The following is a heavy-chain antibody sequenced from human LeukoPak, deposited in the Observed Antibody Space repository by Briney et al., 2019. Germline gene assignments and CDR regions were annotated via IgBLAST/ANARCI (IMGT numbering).Heavy chain of an antibody. CDR2: IIPIFGTA. D-gene: IGHD2-15*01. V-gene: IGHV1-69*05. CDR1: GGTFSSYA. Sequence: SVKVSCNASGGTFSSYAISWVRQAPGQGLEWMGRIIPIFGTANYAQKFQGRVTITTDESTSTAYMELSSLRSEDTAVYYCARDRPLGYCSGGSCSGFDYWGQGTLVTVSS. J-gene: IGHJ4*02. CDR3: ARDRPLGYCSGGSCSGFDY.